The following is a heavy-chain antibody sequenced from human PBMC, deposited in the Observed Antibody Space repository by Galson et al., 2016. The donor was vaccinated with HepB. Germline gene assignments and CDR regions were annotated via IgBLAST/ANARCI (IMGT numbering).Heavy chain of an antibody. V-gene: IGHV4-31*03. CDR3: ARVLAGSDYMDV. Sequence: TLSLTCTVSGGSISSGGYYWSWIRQHPGKGLEWIGYIYYSGGTYYNPSLKSRVTISVDTSKNQFSLKLSSVTAADPAVYYCARVLAGSDYMDVWGKGTTVTVSS. J-gene: IGHJ6*03. CDR1: GGSISSGGYY. CDR2: IYYSGGT.